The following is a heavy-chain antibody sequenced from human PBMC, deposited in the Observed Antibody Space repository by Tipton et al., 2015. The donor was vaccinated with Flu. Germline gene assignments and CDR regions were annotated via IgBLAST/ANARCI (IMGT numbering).Heavy chain of an antibody. Sequence: GLVKPSETLSLTCTVSGGSISSSSYYWGWIRQTPGKGLEWIGSIYYIGSAYYNPSLKGRVTISVDSSKKQFSLKLRSVTAADTAVYYCARDRFYYDILTGYKSGGMDVWGQGTTVTVSS. D-gene: IGHD3-9*01. V-gene: IGHV4-39*07. CDR1: GGSISSSSYY. CDR3: ARDRFYYDILTGYKSGGMDV. CDR2: IYYIGSA. J-gene: IGHJ6*02.